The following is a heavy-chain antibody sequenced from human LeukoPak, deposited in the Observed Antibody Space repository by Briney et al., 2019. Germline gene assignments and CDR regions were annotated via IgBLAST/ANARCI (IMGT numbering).Heavy chain of an antibody. D-gene: IGHD4-11*01. CDR1: GFTFDDYA. V-gene: IGHV3-43D*03. Sequence: PGGSLRLSCAVSGFTFDDYAMHWVRQAPGKGLEWVSLISWDGGSTYYADSVKRRFTISRDNSKNSLYLQMNSLRAEDTALYYCAKSRDSNYVVRYFDYWGQGTLVTVSS. J-gene: IGHJ4*02. CDR3: AKSRDSNYVVRYFDY. CDR2: ISWDGGST.